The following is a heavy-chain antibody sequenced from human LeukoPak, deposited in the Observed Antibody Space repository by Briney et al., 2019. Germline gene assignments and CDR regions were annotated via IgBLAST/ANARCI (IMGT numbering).Heavy chain of an antibody. D-gene: IGHD4-17*01. V-gene: IGHV1-69*13. Sequence: SVKVSCKASGGTFSSYAISWVRQAPGQGLEWMGGIIPIFGTANYAQEFQGRVTITADESTSTAYMELSSLRSEDTAVYYCARVGDYGDYFDYWGQGTLVTVSS. CDR1: GGTFSSYA. CDR3: ARVGDYGDYFDY. J-gene: IGHJ4*02. CDR2: IIPIFGTA.